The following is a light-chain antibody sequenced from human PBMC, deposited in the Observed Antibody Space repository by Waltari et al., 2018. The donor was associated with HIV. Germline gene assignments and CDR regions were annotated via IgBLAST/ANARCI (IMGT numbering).Light chain of an antibody. CDR3: QQLYTDPYS. CDR1: QGIRSY. V-gene: IGKV1-9*01. CDR2: AAS. J-gene: IGKJ2*03. Sequence: DIQLTQSPPFLSASVVVSIPIPCRASQGIRSYLTWYQQQPGTAPQLLIYAASTLQSGVPSRVRGSISGTEFTLTISSLQPEDFGTYYCQQLYTDPYSVGQGTKREI.